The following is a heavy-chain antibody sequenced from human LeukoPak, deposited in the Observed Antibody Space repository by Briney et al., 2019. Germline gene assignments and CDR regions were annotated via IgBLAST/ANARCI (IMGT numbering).Heavy chain of an antibody. D-gene: IGHD3-22*01. CDR2: ISYDGSNK. V-gene: IGHV3-30-3*01. J-gene: IGHJ3*02. Sequence: PGGSLRLSCAASGFTFSSYAMHWVRQAPGKGLEWVAVISYDGSNKYYADSVKGRFTISRDNSKNTLYLQMNSLRAEDTAVYYCARERWAITMRDAFDIWGQGTMVTVSS. CDR1: GFTFSSYA. CDR3: ARERWAITMRDAFDI.